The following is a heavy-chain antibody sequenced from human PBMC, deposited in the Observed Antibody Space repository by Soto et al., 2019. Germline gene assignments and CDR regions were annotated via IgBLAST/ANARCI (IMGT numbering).Heavy chain of an antibody. CDR3: AKQGIEVAGTDYFDY. CDR1: GFIFRSYG. CDR2: ISHDGSNA. Sequence: QVQLVESGGGVVQPGKSLRLSCAAAGFIFRSYGVHWVRQAPGKGLEWVAVISHDGSNAYYADAVNGRFTISRDTAKNTVYLQMNSLRAEDTAVYYCAKQGIEVAGTDYFDYWGQGALVTVAS. D-gene: IGHD6-19*01. V-gene: IGHV3-30*18. J-gene: IGHJ4*02.